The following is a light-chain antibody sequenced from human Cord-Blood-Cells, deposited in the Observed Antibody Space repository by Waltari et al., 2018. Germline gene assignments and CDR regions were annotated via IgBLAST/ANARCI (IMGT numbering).Light chain of an antibody. V-gene: IGKV1-33*01. J-gene: IGKJ4*01. CDR2: DAS. CDR1: QDISNY. Sequence: DIQMTQSPSSLSASVGDRVTITCQASQDISNYLNWYQQKPGKAPKLLIYDASNLETGVPSRFSGSGSGTDFTFTIRSLETEVNATYYCQQYDNLPLTFGGGTKVEIK. CDR3: QQYDNLPLT.